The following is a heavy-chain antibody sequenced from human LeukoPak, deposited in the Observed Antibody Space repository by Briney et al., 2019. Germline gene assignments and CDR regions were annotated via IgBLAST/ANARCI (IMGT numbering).Heavy chain of an antibody. CDR1: GFTFDDYG. CDR2: INWNGGST. Sequence: GGSLRLSCAASGFTFDDYGMSWVRQAPGKGLEWVSGINWNGGSTGYADSVKGRFTISRDNAKNSLYLQMNSLRAEDTALYYCARDLPDCSGGSCYSEGVYWGQGTLVTASS. V-gene: IGHV3-20*04. CDR3: ARDLPDCSGGSCYSEGVY. J-gene: IGHJ4*02. D-gene: IGHD2-15*01.